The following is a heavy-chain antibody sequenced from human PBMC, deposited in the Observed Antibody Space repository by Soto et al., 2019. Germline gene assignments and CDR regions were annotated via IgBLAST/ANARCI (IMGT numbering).Heavy chain of an antibody. CDR1: GCSISSGGYS. Sequence: SETLSLTCAVSGCSISSGGYSWSWIRQPPGKGLEWIGYIYHSGSTYYNPSLKSRVTISVDRSKNQFSLKLSSVTAADTAVYYCARDWSGSYLNWFDPWGQGTLVTVSS. D-gene: IGHD1-26*01. CDR2: IYHSGST. CDR3: ARDWSGSYLNWFDP. V-gene: IGHV4-30-2*01. J-gene: IGHJ5*02.